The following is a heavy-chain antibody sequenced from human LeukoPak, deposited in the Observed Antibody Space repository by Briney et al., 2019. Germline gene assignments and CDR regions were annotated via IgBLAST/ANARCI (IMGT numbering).Heavy chain of an antibody. D-gene: IGHD3-22*01. V-gene: IGHV3-7*01. J-gene: IGHJ4*02. CDR1: GFSFNSYW. Sequence: PGGSLRISCAASGFSFNSYWMSWVRQAPGKGLEWVANIKRDGSEKYYVDSVKGRFTISRDNAKNSLYLQMNSLRAEDTAVYYCARDQNYYDSSGELYYVYWGQGTLVTVSS. CDR3: ARDQNYYDSSGELYYVY. CDR2: IKRDGSEK.